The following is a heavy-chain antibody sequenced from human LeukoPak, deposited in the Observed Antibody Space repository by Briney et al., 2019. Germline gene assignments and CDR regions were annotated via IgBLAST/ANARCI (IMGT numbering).Heavy chain of an antibody. CDR1: GFTFSRLG. CDR3: AKEGDEFRGYLDV. J-gene: IGHJ6*04. CDR2: IHNDGTMG. V-gene: IGHV3-30*02. Sequence: GGSLRLSCATSGFTFSRLGMQWVRQAPGKGLEWVAVIHNDGTMGQYADSVKGRFTISKNFSRNTLHLQMHSLRDDDTAVYYCAKEGDEFRGYLDVWGKGTTVTVSS. D-gene: IGHD5-12*01.